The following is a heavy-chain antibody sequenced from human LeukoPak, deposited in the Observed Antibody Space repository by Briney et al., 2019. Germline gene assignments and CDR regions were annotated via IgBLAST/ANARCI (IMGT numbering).Heavy chain of an antibody. CDR1: GGSISSSSYY. CDR2: IYYSGST. D-gene: IGHD3-22*01. CDR3: ARDTNLYYYDSGDAFDI. V-gene: IGHV4-39*07. Sequence: SETPSLTCTVSGGSISSSSYYWGWIRQPPGKGLEWIGSIYYSGSTYYNPSLKSRVTISVDTSKNQFSLKLSSVTAADTAVYYCARDTNLYYYDSGDAFDIWGQGTMVTVSS. J-gene: IGHJ3*02.